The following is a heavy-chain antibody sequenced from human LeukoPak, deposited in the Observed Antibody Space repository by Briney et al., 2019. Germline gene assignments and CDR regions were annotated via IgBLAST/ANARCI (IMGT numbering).Heavy chain of an antibody. CDR2: IYYSGST. J-gene: IGHJ4*02. Sequence: SETLSLTCTVSGGSISSSSYYWGWIRQPPWKGLEWIGSIYYSGSTYYNPSLKSRVTISVDTSKNQFSLKLSSVTAADTAVYYCARGNSHPTMVRGVPGSGLYCFDYWGQGTLVTVSS. V-gene: IGHV4-39*01. D-gene: IGHD3-10*01. CDR3: ARGNSHPTMVRGVPGSGLYCFDY. CDR1: GGSISSSSYY.